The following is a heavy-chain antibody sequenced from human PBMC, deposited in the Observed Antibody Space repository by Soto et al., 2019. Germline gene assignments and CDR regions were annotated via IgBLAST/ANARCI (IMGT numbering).Heavy chain of an antibody. Sequence: QVQLVQSGVEVKKPGASVKVSCKASGYTFPNYGINWVRQAPGQGLEWMGRISAYNGNTDYAQKLQRRVTMTTGTSPTTAYRDVTNLRSDDTTVYYCARGAIPHCGSDCYPGYFHHWGPGTLVIVYS. CDR3: ARGAIPHCGSDCYPGYFHH. J-gene: IGHJ1*01. CDR2: ISAYNGNT. D-gene: IGHD2-21*02. V-gene: IGHV1-18*04. CDR1: GYTFPNYG.